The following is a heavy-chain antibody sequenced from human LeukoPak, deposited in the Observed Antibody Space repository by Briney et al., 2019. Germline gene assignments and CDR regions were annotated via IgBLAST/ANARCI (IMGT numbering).Heavy chain of an antibody. CDR3: ARARAGTTFDF. J-gene: IGHJ4*02. Sequence: KSSETLSLTCTVSGGSISSSSYYWGWIRQPPGKGLEWIGSIYYTGTSYNPSLKSRVTISADTSKNQFSLTLNSVTAADTAVYHCARARAGTTFDFWGQGTLVTVSS. D-gene: IGHD6-13*01. CDR1: GGSISSSSYY. CDR2: IYYTGT. V-gene: IGHV4-39*07.